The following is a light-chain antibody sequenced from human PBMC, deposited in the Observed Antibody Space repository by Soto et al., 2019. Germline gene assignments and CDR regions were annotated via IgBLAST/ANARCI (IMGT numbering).Light chain of an antibody. J-gene: IGLJ7*01. V-gene: IGLV1-47*01. CDR1: SSNIGSNY. CDR2: RNN. Sequence: QSVLTQPPSASGTPGQRVTISCSGSSSNIGSNYVYWYQQLPGTAPKLLIYRNNQRPSGVPDRFSGSKSGTSASLAISGLRSEDEADYYCAARDDSLSVPVFGGGTQLTVL. CDR3: AARDDSLSVPV.